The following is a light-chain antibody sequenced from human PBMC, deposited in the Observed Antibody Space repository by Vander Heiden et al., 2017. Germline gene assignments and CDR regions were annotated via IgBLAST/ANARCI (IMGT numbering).Light chain of an antibody. Sequence: DIQMTQSPSTRSASVGDRVTSTGRASQSFSCWLAWYQQKPGEAPRLLIYKASNLGSGVPSRFSVSGSGTEFTLTISSLQPDDSATYSCQHYNTYSYTFGQGTKLEIK. CDR1: QSFSCW. J-gene: IGKJ2*01. CDR3: QHYNTYSYT. CDR2: KAS. V-gene: IGKV1-5*03.